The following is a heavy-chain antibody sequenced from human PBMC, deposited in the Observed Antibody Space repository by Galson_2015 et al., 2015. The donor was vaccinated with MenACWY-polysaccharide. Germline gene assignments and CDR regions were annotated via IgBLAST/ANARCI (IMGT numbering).Heavy chain of an antibody. CDR3: ARTYCSRTTCYGMDV. V-gene: IGHV3-30-3*01. CDR2: ISYDGSNK. J-gene: IGHJ6*02. Sequence: SLRLSCAASGFTFSSYAIHWVRQAPGKGLEWVAIISYDGSNKYYADSVKGQFTISRDNSKNTMYLQMSSLKSDDTAVYYCARTYCSRTTCYGMDVWGQGTTVTVSS. CDR1: GFTFSSYA. D-gene: IGHD2/OR15-2a*01.